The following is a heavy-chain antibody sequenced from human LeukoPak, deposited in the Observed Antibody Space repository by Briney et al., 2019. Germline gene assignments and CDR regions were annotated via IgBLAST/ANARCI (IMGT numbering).Heavy chain of an antibody. V-gene: IGHV4-39*01. CDR2: IYYTGSA. D-gene: IGHD2-15*01. CDR3: ARLLPNYYYMDV. J-gene: IGHJ6*03. CDR1: GDSISYSGYY. Sequence: SETLSLTCTVSGDSISYSGYYWGWIRQPPGKGLEWIGSIYYTGSAYYNPSLKSRVTMSVDTSKNQFSLQLSSVTAADTAVYYCARLLPNYYYMDVWGKGTTVTVSS.